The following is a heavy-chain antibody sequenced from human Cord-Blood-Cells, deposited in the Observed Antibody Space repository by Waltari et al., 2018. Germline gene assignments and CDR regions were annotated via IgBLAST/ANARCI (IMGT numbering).Heavy chain of an antibody. CDR2: INTIGST. Sequence: QVQLQASGPGLVKPSETLSLTCPVSGGSIRSYYWRWIRQPAGKGLEWNGRINTIGSTNHNPSLKSRVTMSVETSKNQFSLKLSSVTAADTAVYYCARGDGWNYFDYWGQGTLVTVSS. CDR1: GGSIRSYY. D-gene: IGHD3-10*01. CDR3: ARGDGWNYFDY. V-gene: IGHV4-4*07. J-gene: IGHJ4*02.